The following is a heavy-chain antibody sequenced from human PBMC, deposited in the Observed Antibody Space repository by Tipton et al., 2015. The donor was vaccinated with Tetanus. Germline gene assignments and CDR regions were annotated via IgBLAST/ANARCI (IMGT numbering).Heavy chain of an antibody. D-gene: IGHD6-19*01. Sequence: QMQLVQSGAEVKRPGASVKVSCKASGYTFTGYYMRWVRQAPGQGLEWMGWINPNSGGTNYAQKFQGRVTMTRDTSISTAYMELSRLRSDDTAVYYCATRGIAVAGSKGRIDAFDIWGQGTMVTVSS. CDR1: GYTFTGYY. CDR3: ATRGIAVAGSKGRIDAFDI. J-gene: IGHJ3*02. V-gene: IGHV1-2*02. CDR2: INPNSGGT.